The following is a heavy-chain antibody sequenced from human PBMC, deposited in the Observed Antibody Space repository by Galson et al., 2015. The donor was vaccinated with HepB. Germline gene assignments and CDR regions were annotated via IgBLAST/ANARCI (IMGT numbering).Heavy chain of an antibody. CDR2: ISYDGSNK. CDR3: AKVQSPWIQLWLNFDY. CDR1: GFTFSSYG. J-gene: IGHJ4*02. Sequence: SLRLSCAASGFTFSSYGMHWVRQAPGKGLEWVAVISYDGSNKYYADSVKGRFTISRDNSKNTLYLQMNSLRAEDTAVYYCAKVQSPWIQLWLNFDYWGQGTLVTVSS. D-gene: IGHD5-18*01. V-gene: IGHV3-30*18.